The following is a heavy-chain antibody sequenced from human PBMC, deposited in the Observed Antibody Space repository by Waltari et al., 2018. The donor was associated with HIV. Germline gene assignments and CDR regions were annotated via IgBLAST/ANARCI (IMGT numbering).Heavy chain of an antibody. Sequence: HWVRQAPGKGVEGVAVIWYDGSNKYYADSVKGRFTISRDNSKNTLHLQMNSLRAEDTAVYYCARDRGWDSSSGDDQPLGFYYGRDVWGQGTTVTVSS. CDR2: IWYDGSNK. CDR3: ARDRGWDSSSGDDQPLGFYYGRDV. D-gene: IGHD6-13*01. V-gene: IGHV3-33*01. J-gene: IGHJ6*02.